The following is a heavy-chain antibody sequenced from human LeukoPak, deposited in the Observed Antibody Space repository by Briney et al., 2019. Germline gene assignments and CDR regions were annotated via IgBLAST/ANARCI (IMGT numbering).Heavy chain of an antibody. Sequence: PSETLSLTCTVSGGSISSSSCYWGWIRQPPGKGLEWIGSIYYSGSTYYNPSLKSRVTISVDTSKNQFSLKLSSVTAADTAVYYCARVVVAATPSWFGPWGQGTLVTVSS. CDR3: ARVVVAATPSWFGP. CDR1: GGSISSSSCY. D-gene: IGHD2-15*01. CDR2: IYYSGST. J-gene: IGHJ5*02. V-gene: IGHV4-39*01.